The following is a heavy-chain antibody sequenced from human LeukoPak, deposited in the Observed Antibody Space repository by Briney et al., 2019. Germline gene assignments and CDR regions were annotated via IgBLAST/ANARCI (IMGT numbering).Heavy chain of an antibody. CDR2: ISSSSSYI. D-gene: IGHD2-15*01. CDR1: GFTFSSYS. Sequence: PGGSLRLSCAASGFTFSSYSMNWVRQAPGKGLEWVSSISSSSSYIYYADSVKGRFTISRDNAKNSLYLQMNSLRAEDTAVYYCARYCSGGSCQLRGLVDYWGQGTLVTVSS. J-gene: IGHJ4*02. CDR3: ARYCSGGSCQLRGLVDY. V-gene: IGHV3-21*01.